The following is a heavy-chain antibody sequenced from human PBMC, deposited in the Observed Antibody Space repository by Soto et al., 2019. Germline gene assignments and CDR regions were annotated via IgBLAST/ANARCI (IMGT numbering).Heavy chain of an antibody. Sequence: PSETLSLTCNVSGGSISDYYWSWIRQPPGKGLEWIGYIYYSGSTNYNPSLKSRVTISVDTSKNQFSLKLSSVTAADTAVYYCARHPTVTEYYFDYWGQGTLVTVSS. D-gene: IGHD4-17*01. CDR3: ARHPTVTEYYFDY. CDR1: GGSISDYY. V-gene: IGHV4-59*08. CDR2: IYYSGST. J-gene: IGHJ4*02.